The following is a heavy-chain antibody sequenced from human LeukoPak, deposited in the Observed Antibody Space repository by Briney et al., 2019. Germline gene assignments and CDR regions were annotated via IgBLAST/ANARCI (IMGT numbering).Heavy chain of an antibody. J-gene: IGHJ1*01. Sequence: GGSLRLSCAASGFTFDDYAMHWVRQAPGKGLEWVSLISGDGGSTYYANSVKGRFTISRDNSKTSLYLQMNSLRTEDTALYYCAEDIECASGWFTPGYFQHWGQGTLVTVSS. D-gene: IGHD6-19*01. CDR3: AEDIECASGWFTPGYFQH. CDR1: GFTFDDYA. V-gene: IGHV3-43*02. CDR2: ISGDGGST.